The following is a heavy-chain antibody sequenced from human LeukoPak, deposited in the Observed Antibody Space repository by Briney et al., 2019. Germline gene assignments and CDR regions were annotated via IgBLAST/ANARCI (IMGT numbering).Heavy chain of an antibody. J-gene: IGHJ4*02. D-gene: IGHD6-13*01. Sequence: SETLSLTCAVYDGSFSGYYWTWIRQPPGKGLEWIGYIYYSGSTNYNPSLKSRVTISVDTSKNQFSLRLSSVTAADTAVYYCARVTGYVMEDYFDYWGQGTLVTVSS. CDR2: IYYSGST. CDR3: ARVTGYVMEDYFDY. V-gene: IGHV4-59*01. CDR1: DGSFSGYY.